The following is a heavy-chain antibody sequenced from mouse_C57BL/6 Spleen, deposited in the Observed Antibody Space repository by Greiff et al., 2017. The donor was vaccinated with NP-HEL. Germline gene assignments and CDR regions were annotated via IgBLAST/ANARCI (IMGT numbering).Heavy chain of an antibody. Sequence: VQLQQSGTELVKPGASVKLSCKASGYTFTSYWMHWVKQRPGQGLEWIGNINPSNGGTNYNEKFKSKATLTVDKSSSTAYMQLSSLTSEDSAVYYCARDPITTVGVDYWGQGTTLTVSS. CDR1: GYTFTSYW. D-gene: IGHD1-1*01. CDR2: INPSNGGT. V-gene: IGHV1-53*01. CDR3: ARDPITTVGVDY. J-gene: IGHJ2*01.